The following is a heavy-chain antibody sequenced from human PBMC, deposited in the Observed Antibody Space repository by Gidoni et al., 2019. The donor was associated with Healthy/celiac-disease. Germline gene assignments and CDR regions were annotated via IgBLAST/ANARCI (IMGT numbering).Heavy chain of an antibody. J-gene: IGHJ4*02. D-gene: IGHD6-6*01. CDR3: AKDSPTEYSSSPLDY. Sequence: QVQLVESGGGVVQPGRSLRLSCAASGFTFSSSGMHGVRQATGKGLEWVAVRSYDGSNKYYADSVKGRFTIARDNSKNTLYLQMNSLRAEDTAVYYCAKDSPTEYSSSPLDYWGQGTLVTVSS. CDR1: GFTFSSSG. V-gene: IGHV3-30*18. CDR2: RSYDGSNK.